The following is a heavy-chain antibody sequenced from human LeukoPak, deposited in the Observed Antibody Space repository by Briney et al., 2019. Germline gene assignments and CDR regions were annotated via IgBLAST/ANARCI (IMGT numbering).Heavy chain of an antibody. Sequence: ASVKVSCKASGYTFTSYAMNWVRQAPGQGLEWMGWINTNTGNPTYAQGFTGRFVFSLDTPVSTAYLQISSLKAEDTAVYYCARVVEDIVVVPAAIGAFDIWGQGTMVTVSS. CDR1: GYTFTSYA. CDR3: ARVVEDIVVVPAAIGAFDI. J-gene: IGHJ3*02. CDR2: INTNTGNP. V-gene: IGHV7-4-1*02. D-gene: IGHD2-2*01.